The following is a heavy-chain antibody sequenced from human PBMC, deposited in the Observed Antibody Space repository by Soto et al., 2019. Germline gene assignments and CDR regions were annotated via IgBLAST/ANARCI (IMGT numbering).Heavy chain of an antibody. CDR3: ARDLRQPLSHIYYYYYLEV. J-gene: IGHJ6*03. CDR1: GFTFSDYQ. V-gene: IGHV3-11*01. CDR2: IGSSGLSV. D-gene: IGHD2-2*01. Sequence: QVHLVESGGGLVKPGGSLRLSCAASGFTFSDYQMSWIRQAPGKGLEWVSYIGSSGLSVYYEDSVKGRFTISRDNANNSLDLQMNSLGAEDSAVYYCARDLRQPLSHIYYYYYLEVWGKGTTVSVSS.